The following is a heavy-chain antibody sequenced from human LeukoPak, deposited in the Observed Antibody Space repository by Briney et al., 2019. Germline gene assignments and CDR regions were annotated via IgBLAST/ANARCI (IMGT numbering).Heavy chain of an antibody. J-gene: IGHJ4*02. D-gene: IGHD6-13*01. CDR2: ISGSGGNT. CDR3: AKGTRTTPGTSLDY. CDR1: GFTFSSYA. V-gene: IGHV3-23*01. Sequence: SGGSLRLSCAASGFTFSSYAMSWVRQAPGKGLEWVSSISGSGGNTYYADSVKGRFTISRDNSKNAQYLQMNSLRAEDTAVYYCAKGTRTTPGTSLDYWGQESLVPVSS.